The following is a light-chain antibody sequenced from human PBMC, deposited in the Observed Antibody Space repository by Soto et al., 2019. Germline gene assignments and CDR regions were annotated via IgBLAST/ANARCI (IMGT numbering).Light chain of an antibody. CDR2: KVS. V-gene: IGKV2-30*01. CDR3: MQGTHSWT. J-gene: IGKJ1*01. Sequence: DVVLTQSPLSLPVTLGQPASISCSSSQSLVYNDGNIYLNWFQQRPGQSPRRLIYKVSNRDSGVPDRFSGSGSGTDFTLQISRVEAEDVGVYYCMQGTHSWTFGQGTKVDIK. CDR1: QSLVYNDGNIY.